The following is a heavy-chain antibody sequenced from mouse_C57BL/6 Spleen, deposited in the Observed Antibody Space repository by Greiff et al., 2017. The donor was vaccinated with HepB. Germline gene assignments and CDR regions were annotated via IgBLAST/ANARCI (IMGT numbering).Heavy chain of an antibody. CDR1: GYTFTSYW. D-gene: IGHD1-1*01. Sequence: QVQLQQPGAELVRPGTSVKLSCKASGYTFTSYWMHWVKQRPGQGLEWIGVIDPSDSYTNYNQKFKGKATLTVDTSSSTAYMQLSSLTSEDSAVYYCARAEDYYGSSPGFDYWGQGTTLTVSS. CDR3: ARAEDYYGSSPGFDY. V-gene: IGHV1-59*01. J-gene: IGHJ2*01. CDR2: IDPSDSYT.